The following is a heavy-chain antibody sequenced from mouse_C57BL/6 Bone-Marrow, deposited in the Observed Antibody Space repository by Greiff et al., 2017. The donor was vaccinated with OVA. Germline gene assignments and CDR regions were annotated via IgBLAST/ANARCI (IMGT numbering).Heavy chain of an antibody. CDR3: ARSYYGSSPYWYFDV. CDR1: GFTFSDYG. Sequence: EVKLVESGGGLVKPGGSLKLSCAASGFTFSDYGMHWVRQAPEQGLEWVAYISSGSSTIYYADTVKGRFTFSRDNAYNTPFLQMTSLMSEDTAMYYCARSYYGSSPYWYFDVWGTGTTVTVSS. J-gene: IGHJ1*03. CDR2: ISSGSSTI. V-gene: IGHV5-17*01. D-gene: IGHD1-1*01.